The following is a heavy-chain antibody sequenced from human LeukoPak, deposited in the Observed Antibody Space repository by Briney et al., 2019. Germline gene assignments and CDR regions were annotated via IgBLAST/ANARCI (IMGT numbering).Heavy chain of an antibody. Sequence: PGGSLRLSCAASGFTFSSYAMHWVRQAPGKGLEWVAVISYDGSNKYYADSVKGRFTISRDNSKNTLYLQMNSLRAEDTAVYYCANLPVAATSTGRDYWGQGTLVTVSS. V-gene: IGHV3-30*04. D-gene: IGHD2-15*01. J-gene: IGHJ4*02. CDR3: ANLPVAATSTGRDY. CDR2: ISYDGSNK. CDR1: GFTFSSYA.